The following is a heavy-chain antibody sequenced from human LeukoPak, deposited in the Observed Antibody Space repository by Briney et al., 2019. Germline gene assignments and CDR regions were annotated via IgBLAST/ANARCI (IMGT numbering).Heavy chain of an antibody. CDR1: GGSFSGYY. CDR3: ASAIRRQGIDYYYYGMDV. CDR2: INHSGST. J-gene: IGHJ6*02. D-gene: IGHD4-17*01. Sequence: PSETLSLTCAVYGGSFSGYYWSWIRQPPGKGLEWIGEINHSGSTNYNPSLKSRVTISVDTSKNQFSLKLSSVTAADTAVYYCASAIRRQGIDYYYYGMDVWGQGTTVTVSS. V-gene: IGHV4-34*01.